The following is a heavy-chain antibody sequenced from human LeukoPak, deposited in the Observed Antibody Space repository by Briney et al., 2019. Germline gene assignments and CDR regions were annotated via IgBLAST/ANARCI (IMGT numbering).Heavy chain of an antibody. CDR2: IKSKTDGGTT. D-gene: IGHD3-22*01. Sequence: TGGSLRLSCAASGFTFSNAWMSWVRQAPGKGLEWVGRIKSKTDGGTTDYAAPVKGRFTISRDDSKNTLYLQMNSLKTEDTAVYYCTRQYYFDSSGYSENYYYYYMDVWGKGTTVTVSS. CDR1: GFTFSNAW. V-gene: IGHV3-15*01. CDR3: TRQYYFDSSGYSENYYYYYMDV. J-gene: IGHJ6*03.